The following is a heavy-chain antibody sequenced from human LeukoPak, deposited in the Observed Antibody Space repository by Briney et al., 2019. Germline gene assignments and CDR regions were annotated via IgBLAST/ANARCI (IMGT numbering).Heavy chain of an antibody. CDR1: GFTFARYA. V-gene: IGHV3-23*01. CDR2: VSVGGGAT. D-gene: IGHD3-22*01. J-gene: IGHJ4*02. CDR3: AKVEDSGYYIGS. Sequence: GGSLRLSCAASGFTFARYAMSWVRQAPGRGLEWVSVVSVGGGATYYADSVKGRFTISRDNSKNTLYLQMNSLKTEDTAIYYCAKVEDSGYYIGSWGQGTLVTVSS.